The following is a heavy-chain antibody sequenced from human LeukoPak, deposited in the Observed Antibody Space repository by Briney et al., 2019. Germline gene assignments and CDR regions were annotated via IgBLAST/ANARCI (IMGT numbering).Heavy chain of an antibody. CDR3: AGDSYWFDP. J-gene: IGHJ5*02. CDR1: GFIFSDYG. V-gene: IGHV3-30*02. Sequence: GGSLRLSCTASGFIFSDYGMHWVRQAPGKRPECVAFLRSDGSNIYYGDSVRGRFTISRDNSKSTVYLQMSSLRADDTAVYYCAGDSYWFDPWGQGTLVTVSS. CDR2: LRSDGSNI.